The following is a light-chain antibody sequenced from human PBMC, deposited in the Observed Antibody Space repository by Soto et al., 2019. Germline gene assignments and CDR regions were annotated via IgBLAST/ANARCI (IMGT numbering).Light chain of an antibody. CDR3: SSYTNSSTLVG. Sequence: QSALTQPASVSGSPGQSITISCTGTSSDVGGYNFVSGYQHHPGKAPKLIIYEVSNRPSGVSNRFSASKSGNTASLTISGLQAEDEADYYCSSYTNSSTLVGFGGGTKLTVL. CDR1: SSDVGGYNF. CDR2: EVS. J-gene: IGLJ2*01. V-gene: IGLV2-14*01.